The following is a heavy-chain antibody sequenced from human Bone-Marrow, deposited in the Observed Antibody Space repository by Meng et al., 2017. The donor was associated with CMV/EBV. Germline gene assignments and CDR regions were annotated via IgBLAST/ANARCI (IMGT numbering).Heavy chain of an antibody. CDR1: GFTVSSNY. Sequence: GGSLRLSCAASGFTVSSNYMSWVRQAPGKGLEWVSVIYSGGSTYYADSVKGRFTISRGNSKNTLYLQMNSLRAEDTAVYYCARTSPGIAARLGFDYWGQGTLVTVSS. CDR3: ARTSPGIAARLGFDY. J-gene: IGHJ4*02. CDR2: IYSGGST. D-gene: IGHD6-6*01. V-gene: IGHV3-66*02.